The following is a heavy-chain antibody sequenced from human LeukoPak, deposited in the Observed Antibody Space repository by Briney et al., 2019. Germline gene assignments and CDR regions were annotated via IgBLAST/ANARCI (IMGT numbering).Heavy chain of an antibody. D-gene: IGHD3-22*01. CDR3: ARSPHRDSGGYYWDY. J-gene: IGHJ4*02. CDR1: GFTFSNCG. Sequence: GGSLRLSCAASGFTFSNCGMHWVRQAPGKGLEWVAVIWSDGSNKYYADSVKGRFTISRDNSQNTLYLQMNSLRAEDTAVYYCARSPHRDSGGYYWDYWGQGTLVTVSS. V-gene: IGHV3-33*01. CDR2: IWSDGSNK.